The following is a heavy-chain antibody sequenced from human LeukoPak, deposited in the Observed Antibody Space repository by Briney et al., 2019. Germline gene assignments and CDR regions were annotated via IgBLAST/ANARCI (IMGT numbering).Heavy chain of an antibody. CDR2: IYHSGST. D-gene: IGHD6-13*01. J-gene: IGHJ4*02. CDR1: GYSISSGYY. V-gene: IGHV4-38-2*01. CDR3: ARGGWLAAAGDY. Sequence: SETLSLTCGVSGYSISSGYYWGWIRQPPGQGLEWIGSIYHSGSTYYNPSLKSRVTISVDTSKNQFSLKLSSVTAADTAVYYCARGGWLAAAGDYWGQGTLVTVSS.